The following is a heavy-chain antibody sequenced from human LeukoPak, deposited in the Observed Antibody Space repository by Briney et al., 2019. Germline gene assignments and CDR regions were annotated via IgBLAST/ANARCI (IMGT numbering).Heavy chain of an antibody. J-gene: IGHJ4*02. V-gene: IGHV5-51*01. CDR2: INPGDSGT. CDR3: ARGEVYFDY. Sequence: GESLKISFKVSGYTFISYWIGWVRQMPGRGLEWMGIINPGDSGTRYSPSFQGQVTISVDKSISTAYLQWSSLKASDTAMYYCARGEVYFDYWGQGTLVTVSS. CDR1: GYTFISYW.